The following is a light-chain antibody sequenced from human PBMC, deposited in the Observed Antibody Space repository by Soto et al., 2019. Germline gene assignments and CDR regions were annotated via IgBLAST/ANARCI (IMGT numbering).Light chain of an antibody. CDR3: QQSHSTPLT. CDR2: AAS. CDR1: QSISSY. Sequence: DSQMTQSPSSLSASVGDRVTITCRASQSISSYLNWYQQKPGKAPKLLIYAASSLQTGVPSRFSGSGSGTDFTLTISSLQPEDFATYYRQQSHSTPLTFGQGTRLEIK. J-gene: IGKJ5*01. V-gene: IGKV1-39*01.